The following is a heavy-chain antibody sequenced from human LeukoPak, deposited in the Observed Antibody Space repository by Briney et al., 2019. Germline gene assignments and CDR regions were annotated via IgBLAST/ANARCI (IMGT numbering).Heavy chain of an antibody. CDR2: IYYSGST. CDR1: GGSISSSSYY. CDR3: AREASGSHGAFDI. D-gene: IGHD1-26*01. Sequence: SETLSLTCTVSGGSISSSSYYWGWIRQPPGKGLEWIGSIYYSGSTYYNPSLKSRVTISVDTSKNQFSLKLSSVTAADTAVYYCAREASGSHGAFDIWGQGTMVTVSS. J-gene: IGHJ3*02. V-gene: IGHV4-39*07.